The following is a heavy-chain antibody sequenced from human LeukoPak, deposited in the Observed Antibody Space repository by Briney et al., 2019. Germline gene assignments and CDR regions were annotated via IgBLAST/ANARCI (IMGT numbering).Heavy chain of an antibody. CDR1: GFTFSSYW. D-gene: IGHD3-9*01. J-gene: IGHJ3*02. V-gene: IGHV3-74*01. CDR2: INSDGSST. Sequence: GGSLRLSCAASGFTFSSYWMHWVRQAPGKGLVWVSRINSDGSSTSYADSVKGRFTISRDNAKNTLYLQMNSLRAEDTAVYYCARANDTLTGYFAFDIWGQGTMVTVSS. CDR3: ARANDTLTGYFAFDI.